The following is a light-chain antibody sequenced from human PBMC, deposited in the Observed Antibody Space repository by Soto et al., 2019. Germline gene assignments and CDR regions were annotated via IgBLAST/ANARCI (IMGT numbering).Light chain of an antibody. J-gene: IGKJ2*01. Sequence: EIVLTQSPATLSLSPGERATLPCRASQDISSYLAWYQQKPGQAPRVLIYDASNRATGIPARFSGSGSGTNFTFTISSLEPADFALYFCQLRSSWPPYTFAQGTKVDIK. CDR2: DAS. CDR1: QDISSY. V-gene: IGKV3-11*01. CDR3: QLRSSWPPYT.